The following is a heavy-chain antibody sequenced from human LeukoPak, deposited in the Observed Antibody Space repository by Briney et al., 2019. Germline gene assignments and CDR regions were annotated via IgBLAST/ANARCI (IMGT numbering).Heavy chain of an antibody. Sequence: ASVKVSCKASGGTFSSYANSWVRQAPGQGLEWMGRIIPILGIANYAQKFQGRVTITADKSTSTAYMELSSLRSEDTAVYYCAREFDSSGYYYGYWGQGTLVTVSS. V-gene: IGHV1-69*04. D-gene: IGHD3-22*01. CDR1: GGTFSSYA. J-gene: IGHJ4*02. CDR3: AREFDSSGYYYGY. CDR2: IIPILGIA.